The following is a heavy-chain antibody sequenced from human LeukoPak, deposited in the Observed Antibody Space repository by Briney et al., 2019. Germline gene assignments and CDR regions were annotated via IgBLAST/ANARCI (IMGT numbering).Heavy chain of an antibody. Sequence: PGGSLRLSCAASVFTFSTYAMSWVRQATGKGLEWVSAISGSGASTYYADSVKGRFTISRDNSKNTLYLQMNSLRAEDTAVYYCAKERGRYPGDGLDPWGQGTLVTVSS. CDR1: VFTFSTYA. D-gene: IGHD1-26*01. CDR3: AKERGRYPGDGLDP. CDR2: ISGSGAST. J-gene: IGHJ5*02. V-gene: IGHV3-23*01.